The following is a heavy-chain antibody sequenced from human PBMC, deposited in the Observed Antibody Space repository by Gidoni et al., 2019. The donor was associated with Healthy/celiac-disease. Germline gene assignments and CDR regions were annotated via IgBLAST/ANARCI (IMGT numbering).Heavy chain of an antibody. V-gene: IGHV3-21*01. CDR1: GITFSSYS. Sequence: EVQLVESGGGLVKPGGSLRLSCAASGITFSSYSMNWVRQAPGKGLEWVSSISSSSSYIYYADSVKCRFTISRDNAKNSLYLQMNSLRAEDTAVYYCARERAGSTPLDYWGQGTLVTVSS. J-gene: IGHJ4*02. CDR2: ISSSSSYI. CDR3: ARERAGSTPLDY.